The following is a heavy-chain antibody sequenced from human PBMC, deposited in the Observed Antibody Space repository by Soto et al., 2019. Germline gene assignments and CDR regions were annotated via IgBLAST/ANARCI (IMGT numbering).Heavy chain of an antibody. D-gene: IGHD6-13*01. CDR1: GYTFTKYG. CDR2: ISAYNGNT. Sequence: QVQLVQSGAEVKNPGASVKVSCKASGYTFTKYGIGWVRQAPGQGLEWMGWISAYNGNTNYAQKLQGRVTMTTDTXTSTADMELRSLGSDDPAVYYWGSEVAAAGGEDDSWGQGTRVTVSS. V-gene: IGHV1-18*01. CDR3: GSEVAAAGGEDDS. J-gene: IGHJ4*02.